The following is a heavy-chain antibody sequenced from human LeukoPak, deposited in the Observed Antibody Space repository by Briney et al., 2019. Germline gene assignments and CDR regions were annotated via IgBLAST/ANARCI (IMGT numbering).Heavy chain of an antibody. V-gene: IGHV4-34*01. CDR3: ARHLNPDFWSGYYTGSSGNWFDP. CDR1: GGSFSDYY. Sequence: SETLSLTCAIYGGSFSDYYWSWIRQPPGKGLEWIGEINHSGTTNYNPSLKTRVTISVDTSKNQFSLQLTSVTAADTAVYYCARHLNPDFWSGYYTGSSGNWFDPWGQGTLVTVSS. J-gene: IGHJ5*02. CDR2: INHSGTT. D-gene: IGHD3-3*01.